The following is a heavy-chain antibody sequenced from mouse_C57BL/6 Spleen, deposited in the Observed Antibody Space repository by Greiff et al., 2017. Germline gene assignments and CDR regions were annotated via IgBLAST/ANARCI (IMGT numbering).Heavy chain of an antibody. Sequence: EVQLQQSGPELVKPGASVKISCKASGYTFTDYYMNWVKQSHGKSLEWIGDINPNNGGTSYNQKFKGKATLTLDKSSSTAYMELRSLTSEDSAFYYCARTGYYYYDHYAMDYRGPGTSVTVSS. V-gene: IGHV1-26*01. CDR2: INPNNGGT. J-gene: IGHJ4*01. CDR1: GYTFTDYY. D-gene: IGHD1-1*01. CDR3: ARTGYYYYDHYAMDY.